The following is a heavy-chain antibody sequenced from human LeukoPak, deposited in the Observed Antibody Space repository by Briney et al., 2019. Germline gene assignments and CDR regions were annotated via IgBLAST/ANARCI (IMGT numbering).Heavy chain of an antibody. V-gene: IGHV4-59*01. Sequence: SETLSLTCTVSGGSISSYYWSWLRQPPGKGLEWVGYTYYSGSTNYNPSLKSRVTISVDTSKNQFSLKLSSVTAADTAVYYCARGTRVTIFGVAYNWFDPWGQGTLVTVSS. CDR1: GGSISSYY. J-gene: IGHJ5*02. D-gene: IGHD3-3*01. CDR3: ARGTRVTIFGVAYNWFDP. CDR2: TYYSGST.